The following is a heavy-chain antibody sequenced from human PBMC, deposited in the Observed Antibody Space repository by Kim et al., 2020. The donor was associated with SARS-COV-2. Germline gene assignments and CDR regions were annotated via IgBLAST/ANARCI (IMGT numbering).Heavy chain of an antibody. J-gene: IGHJ5*02. Sequence: SETLSLTCTVSGGSISSSSYYWGWIRQPPGKGLEWIGSIYYSGSTYYNPSLKSRVTISVDTSKNQFSLKLSSVTAADTTVYYCARHIFIVATVTSDSPWFDTWGEGTLLTVSS. CDR1: GGSISSSSYY. CDR2: IYYSGST. D-gene: IGHD5-12*01. V-gene: IGHV4-39*01. CDR3: ARHIFIVATVTSDSPWFDT.